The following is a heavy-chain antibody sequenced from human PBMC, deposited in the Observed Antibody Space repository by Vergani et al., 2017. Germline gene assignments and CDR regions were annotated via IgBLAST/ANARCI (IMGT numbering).Heavy chain of an antibody. V-gene: IGHV3-53*01. J-gene: IGHJ5*02. CDR1: GFTVSSNY. Sequence: EVQLVESGGGLIQPGGSLRLSCAASGFTVSSNYMSWVRQAPGKGLEWVSVIYSGGSTYYADSVKGRFTISRDNSKNTLYLQMNSLRAEDTAVYYCAKEALPIRFPVPEGWFDPWGQGTLVTVSS. CDR2: IYSGGST. D-gene: IGHD3-3*01. CDR3: AKEALPIRFPVPEGWFDP.